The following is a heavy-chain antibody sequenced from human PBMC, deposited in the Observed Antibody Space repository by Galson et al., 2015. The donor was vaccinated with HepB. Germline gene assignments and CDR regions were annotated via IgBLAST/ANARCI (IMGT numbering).Heavy chain of an antibody. V-gene: IGHV1-2*04. CDR1: GYTFTGYY. Sequence: SVKVSCKASGYTFTGYYMHWVRQAPGQGLEWMGWINPNSGGTNYAQKFQGWVTMTRDTSISTAYMELSRLRSDDAAVYYCARDRGNDILTGYYLPRSGMDVWGQGTTVTVSS. CDR3: ARDRGNDILTGYYLPRSGMDV. CDR2: INPNSGGT. D-gene: IGHD3-9*01. J-gene: IGHJ6*02.